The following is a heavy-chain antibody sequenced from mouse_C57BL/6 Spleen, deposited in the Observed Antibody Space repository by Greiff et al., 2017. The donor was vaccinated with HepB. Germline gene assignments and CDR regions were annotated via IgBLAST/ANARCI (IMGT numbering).Heavy chain of an antibody. CDR2: ISSGSSTI. CDR1: GFTFSDYG. CDR3: ARERTGTLFDY. Sequence: DVKLVESGGGLVKPGGSLKLSCAASGFTFSDYGMHWVRQAPEKGLEWVAYISSGSSTIYYADTVKGRFTISRDNAKNTLFLQMTSLRSEDTAMYYCARERTGTLFDYWGQGTTLTVSS. J-gene: IGHJ2*01. D-gene: IGHD4-1*01. V-gene: IGHV5-17*01.